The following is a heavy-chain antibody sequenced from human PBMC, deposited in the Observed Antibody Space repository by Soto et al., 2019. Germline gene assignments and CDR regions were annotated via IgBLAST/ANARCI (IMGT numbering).Heavy chain of an antibody. CDR3: ASGSSAFDY. D-gene: IGHD3-10*01. CDR1: GFTFSSYA. Sequence: GGSLRLSCAASGFTFSSYAMHWVRQAPGKGLEWVAVISYDGSNKYYADSVKGRFTISRDNSKNTLYLQMNSLRAEDTAVYYCASGSSAFDYWGQGTLVTVSS. V-gene: IGHV3-30-3*01. J-gene: IGHJ4*02. CDR2: ISYDGSNK.